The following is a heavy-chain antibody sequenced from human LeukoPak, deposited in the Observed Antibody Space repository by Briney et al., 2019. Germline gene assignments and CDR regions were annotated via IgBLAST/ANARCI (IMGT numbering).Heavy chain of an antibody. CDR3: ARGDYDILTGYFLLFDY. CDR2: ISAYNGNT. D-gene: IGHD3-9*01. CDR1: GYTFTSYG. V-gene: IGHV1-18*01. Sequence: ASVKVSCKASGYTFTSYGISWVRQAPGQGLEWMGWISAYNGNTNYAQKLQGRVTMTTDTSTSTAYMELRSLRSDDTAVYYCARGDYDILTGYFLLFDYWGQGTLVTVSS. J-gene: IGHJ4*02.